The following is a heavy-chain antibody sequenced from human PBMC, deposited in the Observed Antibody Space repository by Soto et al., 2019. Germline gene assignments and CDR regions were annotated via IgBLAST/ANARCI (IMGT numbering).Heavy chain of an antibody. V-gene: IGHV1-2*04. CDR2: INPNSGGT. CDR1: GYTFTGYY. J-gene: IGHJ4*02. Sequence: GASVKVSCKASGYTFTGYYMHWVRQAPGQGLEWMGWINPNSGGTNYAQKFQGWVTMTRDTSISTAYMELSRLRSDDTAVYYCARGSYYGSGSYYTAPFDYWGQGTLVTVSS. CDR3: ARGSYYGSGSYYTAPFDY. D-gene: IGHD3-10*01.